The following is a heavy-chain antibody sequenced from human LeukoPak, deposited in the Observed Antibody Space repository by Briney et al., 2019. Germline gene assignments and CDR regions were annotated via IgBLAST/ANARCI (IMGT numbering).Heavy chain of an antibody. CDR1: GASISNFY. J-gene: IGHJ4*02. CDR2: IHNSGST. D-gene: IGHD1-26*01. Sequence: SETLSLTCTVSGASISNFYWSWIRQPPGKGLEWIGYIHNSGSTNYNPSLKSRVAISLDTSKNQFSLKLSSVTAADTAVYYCAREVRGSSTVDYWGQGTLVTVSS. V-gene: IGHV4-59*01. CDR3: AREVRGSSTVDY.